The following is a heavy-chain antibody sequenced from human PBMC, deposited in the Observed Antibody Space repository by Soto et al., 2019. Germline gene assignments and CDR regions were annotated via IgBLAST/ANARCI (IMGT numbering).Heavy chain of an antibody. CDR2: ISGSGGST. CDR1: GFTFSSYA. D-gene: IGHD3-3*01. Sequence: EVQLLESGGGLVQPGGSLRLSCAASGFTFSSYAMSWVRQAPGKGLEWVSAISGSGGSTYYADSVKGRFTISRDNSKNSLYLQMNSLRAEDTAVYYCAKCDDFWSGYYGDFDYWGQGTLVTVSS. V-gene: IGHV3-23*01. CDR3: AKCDDFWSGYYGDFDY. J-gene: IGHJ4*02.